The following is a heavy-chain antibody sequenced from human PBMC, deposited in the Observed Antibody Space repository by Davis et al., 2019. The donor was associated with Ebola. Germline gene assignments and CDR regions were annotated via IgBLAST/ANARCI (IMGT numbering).Heavy chain of an antibody. CDR1: GFTLSDYY. J-gene: IGHJ6*02. CDR2: IRSSDTTI. V-gene: IGHV3-11*04. CDR3: ARDQVYYYGMDV. Sequence: GESLKISCAASGFTLSDYYMSWIRQAPGKGLEWVSSIRSSDTTIYYSDPVKGRFTVSRDNAKNTLYLQMNSLRAEDTAVYYCARDQVYYYGMDVWGQGTTVTVSS.